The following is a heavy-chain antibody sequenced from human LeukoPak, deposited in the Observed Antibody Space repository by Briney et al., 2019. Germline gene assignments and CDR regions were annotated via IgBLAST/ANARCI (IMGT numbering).Heavy chain of an antibody. V-gene: IGHV4-59*08. J-gene: IGHJ6*02. CDR2: IYYSGST. D-gene: IGHD5-24*01. CDR3: AKMTTDYYYYGMDV. Sequence: SETLSLTCTVSGGSISSYYWSWIRQPPGKGLEWIGYIYYSGSTNNNPSLKSRVTISVDTSKNQFSLKLSSVTAADTAVYYCAKMTTDYYYYGMDVWGQGTTVTVSS. CDR1: GGSISSYY.